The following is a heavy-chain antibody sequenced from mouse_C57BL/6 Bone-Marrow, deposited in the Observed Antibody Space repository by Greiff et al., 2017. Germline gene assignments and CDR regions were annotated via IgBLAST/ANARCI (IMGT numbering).Heavy chain of an antibody. CDR3: ARDYYGSSYDPLWDY. J-gene: IGHJ2*01. D-gene: IGHD1-1*01. CDR1: GYTFTSYW. CDR2: IYPSDSET. Sequence: QVQLQQPGAELVRPGSSVKLSCKASGYTFTSYWMDWVKQRPGQGLEWIGNIYPSDSETHYNQKFKDKATLTVDKSSSAAYMQLSSLTSEDSAVYYCARDYYGSSYDPLWDYWGQGTTRTVSS. V-gene: IGHV1-61*01.